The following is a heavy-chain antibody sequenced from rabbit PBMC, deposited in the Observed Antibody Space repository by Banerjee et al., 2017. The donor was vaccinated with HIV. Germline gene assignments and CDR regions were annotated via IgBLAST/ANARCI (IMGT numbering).Heavy chain of an antibody. J-gene: IGHJ4*01. CDR3: ARDGAGLAYDFNL. V-gene: IGHV1S40*01. Sequence: QSLEESGGDLVKPGASLTLTCTASGFSFSSRYYMCWVRQAPGKGLELIACIYTSSSITWYASWAKGRFTISKTSSTTVTLQMTSLTAADTATYFCARDGAGLAYDFNLWGPGTLVTVS. CDR1: GFSFSSRYY. D-gene: IGHD4-2*01. CDR2: IYTSSSIT.